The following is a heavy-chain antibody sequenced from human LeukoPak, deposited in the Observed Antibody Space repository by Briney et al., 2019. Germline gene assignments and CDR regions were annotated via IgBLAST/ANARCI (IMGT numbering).Heavy chain of an antibody. CDR1: GGTFSSYA. Sequence: GASVKVSCKASGGTFSSYAISWVRQAPGQGLEWMGGIIPIFGTANYAQKFQGRVTITADESTSTAYMELSSLRSEDTAVYYCASQIGYSYGYPEACEIWGQGTMVTVSS. J-gene: IGHJ3*02. CDR3: ASQIGYSYGYPEACEI. D-gene: IGHD5-18*01. V-gene: IGHV1-69*13. CDR2: IIPIFGTA.